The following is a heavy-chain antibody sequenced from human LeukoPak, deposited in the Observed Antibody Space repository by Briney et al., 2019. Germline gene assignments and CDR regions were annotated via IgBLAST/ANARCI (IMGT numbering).Heavy chain of an antibody. D-gene: IGHD3-22*01. V-gene: IGHV4-59*01. CDR2: IYYSGST. J-gene: IGHJ6*03. CDR1: GGSISSYY. Sequence: SETLSLTCTVSGGSISSYYWSWIRQPPGKGLEWMGYIYYSGSTNYNPSLKSRVTISVDTSKNQFSLKLSSVTAADTAVYYCARYYDSSGYYLGYYYYYMDVWGKGTAVTISS. CDR3: ARYYDSSGYYLGYYYYYMDV.